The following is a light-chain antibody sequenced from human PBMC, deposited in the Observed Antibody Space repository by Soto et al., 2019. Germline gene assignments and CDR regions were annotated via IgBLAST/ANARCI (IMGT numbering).Light chain of an antibody. J-gene: IGKJ4*01. CDR2: GAS. CDR1: QSVSSTY. Sequence: EIVLTQSPGTLSLSPRERATLSCRASQSVSSTYLAWYQQKPGQAPRLLIYGASRRATGIPDRFSGSGSGTEFTLTISRLEPEDFAVYYCQHYGSLVLTFGGGTKVEIK. CDR3: QHYGSLVLT. V-gene: IGKV3-20*01.